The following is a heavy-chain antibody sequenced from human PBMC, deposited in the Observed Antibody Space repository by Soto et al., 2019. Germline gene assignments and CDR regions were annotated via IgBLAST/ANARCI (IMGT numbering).Heavy chain of an antibody. CDR1: GDSIESGAYY. CDR3: ARHTRNQFDP. CDR2: IYYSERTSYNSGST. Sequence: SETLSLTCIVSGDSIESGAYYWGWIRQPPGKGLEWIGSIYYSERTSYNSGSTYYSPSLKSRVTISGDTSKSQFSLKLSSVTAADTAVYYCARHTRNQFDPWGQGTLVTSPQ. J-gene: IGHJ5*02. V-gene: IGHV4-39*01.